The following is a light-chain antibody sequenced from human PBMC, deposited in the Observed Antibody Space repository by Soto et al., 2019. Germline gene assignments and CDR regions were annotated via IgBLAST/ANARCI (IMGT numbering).Light chain of an antibody. CDR3: CSYAGDSTWV. V-gene: IGLV2-23*01. J-gene: IGLJ3*02. Sequence: QSALTQPASVSGSPGQSITISCTGTSSDVGNYNLVSWYQQHPGEAPKLLIYEGSKRPSGVSNRFSGSKFGNTASLTISGLQAEDEVDYDCCSYAGDSTWVFGGGTQLTVL. CDR1: SSDVGNYNL. CDR2: EGS.